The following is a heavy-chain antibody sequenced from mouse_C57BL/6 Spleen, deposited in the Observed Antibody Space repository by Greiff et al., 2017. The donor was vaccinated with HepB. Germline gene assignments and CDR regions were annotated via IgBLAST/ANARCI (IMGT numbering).Heavy chain of an antibody. CDR3: ARSQLRYWYFDV. V-gene: IGHV1-66*01. J-gene: IGHJ1*03. Sequence: QVQLQQSGPELVKPGASVKISCKASGYSFTSYYIHWVKQRPGQGLEWIGWIYPGSGNTKCNEKFKGKATLTADTSSSTAYMQLSSLTSEDSAVYYCARSQLRYWYFDVWGTGTTVTVSS. D-gene: IGHD3-1*01. CDR2: IYPGSGNT. CDR1: GYSFTSYY.